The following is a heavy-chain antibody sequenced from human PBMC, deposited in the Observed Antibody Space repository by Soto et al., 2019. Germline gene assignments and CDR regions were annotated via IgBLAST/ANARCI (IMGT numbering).Heavy chain of an antibody. Sequence: EVQLLESGGGLVQPGGSLRLSCAASGFTFSNCAMNWVRQAPGKGLEWVSGISASGGSTYYADSVKGRFTISRDNSINTLYLQMSSLRTEDTALYYCARPRGYGVFDAYDIWGQGTMVTVSS. D-gene: IGHD4-17*01. V-gene: IGHV3-23*01. CDR3: ARPRGYGVFDAYDI. CDR2: ISASGGST. J-gene: IGHJ3*02. CDR1: GFTFSNCA.